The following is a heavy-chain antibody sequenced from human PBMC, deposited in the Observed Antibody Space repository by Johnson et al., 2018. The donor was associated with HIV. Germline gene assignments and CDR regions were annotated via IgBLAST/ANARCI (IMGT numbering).Heavy chain of an antibody. Sequence: VQLVESGGGLVQPGGSLRLSCAASGFTFSSYAMSWVRQAPGKGLQWVSLIYSGGRTYYADSVKGRFTISRDNSKNTLYLQMNNLRAEDTAIFYCARARAGAFDIWGQGTMVTVSS. J-gene: IGHJ3*02. CDR2: IYSGGRT. CDR1: GFTFSSYA. V-gene: IGHV3-66*02. CDR3: ARARAGAFDI. D-gene: IGHD6-19*01.